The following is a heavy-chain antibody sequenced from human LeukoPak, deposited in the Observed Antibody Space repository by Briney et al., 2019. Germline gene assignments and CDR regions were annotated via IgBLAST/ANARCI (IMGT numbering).Heavy chain of an antibody. J-gene: IGHJ4*02. D-gene: IGHD1-14*01. CDR3: VREAMFERSLDR. CDR2: TNTAGTIT. V-gene: IGHV3-74*01. Sequence: GGSLRLSCEVSGFTFRRYWMHWVRQVPGKGLLWVARTNTAGTITTYADSVQGRFTMSRDNGQEKLFLQLTSLRVEDTAVYFCVREAMFERSLDRWGQGTLVTVSS. CDR1: GFTFRRYW.